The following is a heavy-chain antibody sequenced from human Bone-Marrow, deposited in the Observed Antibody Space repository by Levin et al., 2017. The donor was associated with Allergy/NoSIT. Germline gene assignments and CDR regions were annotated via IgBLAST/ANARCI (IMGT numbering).Heavy chain of an antibody. V-gene: IGHV1-2*02. CDR2: INPNSGGT. Sequence: ASVKVSCKASGYTFTGYYMHWVRQAPGQGLEWMGWINPNSGGTNYAQKFQGRVTMTRDTSISTAYMELSRLRSDDTAVYYCARDSRVLRYFDWFQPGGDYWGQGTLVTVSS. CDR3: ARDSRVLRYFDWFQPGGDY. CDR1: GYTFTGYY. J-gene: IGHJ4*02. D-gene: IGHD3-9*01.